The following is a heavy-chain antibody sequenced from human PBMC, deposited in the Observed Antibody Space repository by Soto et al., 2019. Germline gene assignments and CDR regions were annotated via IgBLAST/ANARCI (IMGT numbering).Heavy chain of an antibody. CDR3: ARGHGVFDY. CDR1: GGSFSDYY. CDR2: INHSGST. D-gene: IGHD3-16*01. J-gene: IGHJ4*02. Sequence: QVQLPQWGAGLLKPSETLSLTCAVYGGSFSDYYWSWIRQSPGKVLEWIVEINHSGSTNYNPSLKSRVNMSVDTSKNQFSLKMTSVTAADAAVYYCARGHGVFDYWGQGSLVPVSS. V-gene: IGHV4-34*01.